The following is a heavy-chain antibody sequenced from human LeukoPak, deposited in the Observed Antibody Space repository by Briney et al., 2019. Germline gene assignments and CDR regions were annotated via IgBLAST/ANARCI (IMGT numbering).Heavy chain of an antibody. D-gene: IGHD1-14*01. CDR1: GYTFTTYA. Sequence: EASVKVSCTASGYTFTTYAMHWVRQAPGQRLEWMGWINAGNGNTKYSQKFQGRVTITRDTSASTAYMELGSLRSEDTAVYYCARDSARIPFDYWGQGTLVTVSS. V-gene: IGHV1-3*01. CDR2: INAGNGNT. J-gene: IGHJ4*02. CDR3: ARDSARIPFDY.